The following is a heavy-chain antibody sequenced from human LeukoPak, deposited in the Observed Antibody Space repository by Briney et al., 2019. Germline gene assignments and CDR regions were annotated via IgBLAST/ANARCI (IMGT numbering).Heavy chain of an antibody. J-gene: IGHJ6*04. CDR1: GFTFSSYA. V-gene: IGHV3-23*01. CDR2: ISSSGGTT. Sequence: GGSLRLSCAASGFTFSSYAMTWVRQAPGKVLEWVSGISSSGGTTYYADSVKGRFTISRDNAKNSLYLQMNSLRAEDTAVYYCAELGITMIGGVWGKGTTVTISS. CDR3: AELGITMIGGV. D-gene: IGHD3-10*02.